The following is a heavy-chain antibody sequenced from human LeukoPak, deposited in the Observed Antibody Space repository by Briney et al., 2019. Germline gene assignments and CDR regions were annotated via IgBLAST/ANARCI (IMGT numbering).Heavy chain of an antibody. CDR3: AVLRRRGYYFDY. D-gene: IGHD3-10*01. CDR1: GGSISSYY. Sequence: PSETLSLTCTVSGGSISSYYWSWIRQPPGKGLEGIGEINHSGSTNYNPSLKSRVTISVDTSKNQFSLKLSSVTAADTAVYYCAVLRRRGYYFDYWGQGTLVTVSS. V-gene: IGHV4-34*01. J-gene: IGHJ4*02. CDR2: INHSGST.